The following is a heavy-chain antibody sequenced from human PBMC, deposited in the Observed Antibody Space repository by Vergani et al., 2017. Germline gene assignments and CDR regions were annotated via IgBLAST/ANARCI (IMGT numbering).Heavy chain of an antibody. V-gene: IGHV3-49*03. CDR3: VRDQVTMLRGSDALDI. J-gene: IGHJ3*02. Sequence: EVQLVESGGDLVQPGRSLRLSCTASGLTFGYYAMDWFRQAPGRGLEWVGGIRSKAYGQATIYAASVKGRFTISRDDSKSIAYLQMNNLQTEDTAMYYCVRDQVTMLRGSDALDIWGQGTMVTVSS. CDR2: IRSKAYGQAT. D-gene: IGHD3-10*01. CDR1: GLTFGYYA.